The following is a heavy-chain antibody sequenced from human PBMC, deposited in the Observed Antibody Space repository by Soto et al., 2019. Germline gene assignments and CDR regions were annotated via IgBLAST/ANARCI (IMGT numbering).Heavy chain of an antibody. CDR2: ISGSGGST. D-gene: IGHD2-21*01. CDR1: GFTFSSYA. V-gene: IGHV3-23*01. J-gene: IGHJ4*02. Sequence: PGGSLRLSCAASGFTFSSYAMSWVRQAPGKGLEWVSAISGSGGSTYYADSVKGRFTISRDNSKNTLYLQMNSLRAEDTALYYCASDPEYCGGDCFDFDYWGQGTLVTVSS. CDR3: ASDPEYCGGDCFDFDY.